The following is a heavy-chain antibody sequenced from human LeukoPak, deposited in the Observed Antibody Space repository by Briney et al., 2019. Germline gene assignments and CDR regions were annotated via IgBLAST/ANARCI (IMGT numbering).Heavy chain of an antibody. J-gene: IGHJ6*02. Sequence: VASVKVSCKTSGYTFTSYGISWVRQAPGQGLEWMGWISAYNGNTNYAQKVQGRVTMTTDTSTSTAYMELRSLRSDDTAVYYCARGILSNRAVTLLGYYGMDVWGQGTTVTVSS. CDR1: GYTFTSYG. CDR3: ARGILSNRAVTLLGYYGMDV. CDR2: ISAYNGNT. V-gene: IGHV1-18*01. D-gene: IGHD3-9*01.